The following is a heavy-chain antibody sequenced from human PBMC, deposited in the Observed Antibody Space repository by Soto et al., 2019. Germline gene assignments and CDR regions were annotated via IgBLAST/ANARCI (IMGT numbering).Heavy chain of an antibody. D-gene: IGHD2-8*01. CDR3: ARNYCTNGVFYTMGVFYYYYGMDV. CDR1: GGTFSSYA. CDR2: IIPIFGTA. Sequence: SVKVSCKASGGTFSSYAISWVRQAPGQGLEWMGGIIPIFGTANYAQKFQGRVTITADESTSTAYMELSSLRSEDTAVYYCARNYCTNGVFYTMGVFYYYYGMDVWGQGTTVTVSS. J-gene: IGHJ6*02. V-gene: IGHV1-69*13.